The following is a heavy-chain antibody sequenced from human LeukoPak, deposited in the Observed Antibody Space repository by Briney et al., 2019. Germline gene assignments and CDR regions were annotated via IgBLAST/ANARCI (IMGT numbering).Heavy chain of an antibody. CDR1: GFSFSSNW. D-gene: IGHD5-12*01. CDR3: ARDVGNSGHGCDL. CDR2: IKRDGSQK. J-gene: IGHJ5*02. Sequence: GGSLRLSCAAPGFSFSSNWMGWVRQAPGKGLEWVAHIKRDGSQKYYLDSVKGRFTISRDNAKNSLYLQMNSLRVEDTAVYYCARDVGNSGHGCDLWGQGTLVTVSS. V-gene: IGHV3-7*01.